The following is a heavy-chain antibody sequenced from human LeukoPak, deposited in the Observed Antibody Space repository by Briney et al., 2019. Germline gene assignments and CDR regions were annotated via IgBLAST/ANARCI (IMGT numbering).Heavy chain of an antibody. D-gene: IGHD3-10*01. V-gene: IGHV3-11*01. CDR3: ARASMTSGYYYGMDV. J-gene: IGHJ6*02. Sequence: PGGSLRLSCAASGFTFSDYYMSWIRQAPGKGLEWVSYISSSGSTIYYADSVKGRFTISRDNAKNSLYLQMNSLRAEDTAVYHCARASMTSGYYYGMDVWGQGTTVTVSS. CDR2: ISSSGSTI. CDR1: GFTFSDYY.